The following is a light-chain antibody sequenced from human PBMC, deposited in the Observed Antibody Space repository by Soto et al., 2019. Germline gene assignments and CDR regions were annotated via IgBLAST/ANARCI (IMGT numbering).Light chain of an antibody. V-gene: IGKV2D-29*01. CDR1: QSLLHRNGRTY. J-gene: IGKJ3*01. CDR3: MQSIQLPFT. Sequence: DIVMPQTPLSLSVTPGPPASISCKSSQSLLHRNGRTYLSLFLQKAGQPPQVLIYEVSNRFSGVPDRFSGSGSGTDFTLKISRVEAEDVGVYYCMQSIQLPFTFGPGTKVDIK. CDR2: EVS.